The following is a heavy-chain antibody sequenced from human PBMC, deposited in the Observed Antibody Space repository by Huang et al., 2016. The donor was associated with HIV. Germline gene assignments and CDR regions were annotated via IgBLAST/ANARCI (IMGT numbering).Heavy chain of an antibody. V-gene: IGHV4-34*01. D-gene: IGHD6-19*01. Sequence: QVQLRQWGAGLVKPSETLSLTCAVYGGSFSGYYWTWIRQSPGKGLEWIGEINHSGKTNYQPARKRRVTISKETAKNQFSLQLTSVAAADTGVYFCAREKAADSAWYGVYYFDYWGEGALVTVTS. CDR3: AREKAADSAWYGVYYFDY. CDR1: GGSFSGYY. J-gene: IGHJ4*02. CDR2: INHSGKT.